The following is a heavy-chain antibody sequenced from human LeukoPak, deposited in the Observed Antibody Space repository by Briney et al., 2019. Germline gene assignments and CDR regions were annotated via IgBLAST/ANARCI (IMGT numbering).Heavy chain of an antibody. Sequence: PGGSLRLSCAASGFTFSSYWMSWVRQAPGKGLEWVANIKQDGSEKYYVDSVKGRFTISRDNAKNSLYLQMNSLRAEDTAVYYCAKLKVVIIEDAFDIWGQGTMVTVSS. CDR2: IKQDGSEK. V-gene: IGHV3-7*03. J-gene: IGHJ3*02. CDR3: AKLKVVIIEDAFDI. D-gene: IGHD3-22*01. CDR1: GFTFSSYW.